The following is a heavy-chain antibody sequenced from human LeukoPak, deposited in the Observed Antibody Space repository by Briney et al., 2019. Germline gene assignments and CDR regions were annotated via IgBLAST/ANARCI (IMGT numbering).Heavy chain of an antibody. J-gene: IGHJ4*02. CDR2: IIPIFGTA. D-gene: IGHD3-22*01. CDR3: ARGPDSSGYNSEYSFEY. CDR1: GGTFSSYG. V-gene: IGHV1-69*13. Sequence: ASVKVSCKASGGTFSSYGISWVRQAPGQGLEWMGGIIPIFGTANYAQKFQGRVTITAEESTSTAYMELSSLRAEDTAVYYCARGPDSSGYNSEYSFEYWGQGTLVTVSS.